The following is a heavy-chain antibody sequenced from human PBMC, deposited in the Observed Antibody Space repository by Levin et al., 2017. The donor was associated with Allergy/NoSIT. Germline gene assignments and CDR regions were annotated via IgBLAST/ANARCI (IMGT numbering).Heavy chain of an antibody. CDR2: IDPSDSYI. Sequence: PGGSLRLSCKGSGYSFATYWITWVRQLPGKGLEWMGRIDPSDSYIYYSPSFQGLVTISADKSISTAYLQWSSLRASDTAIYYCTREKYSGYGYNYYFDPWGQGTLVTVSS. D-gene: IGHD5-12*01. V-gene: IGHV5-10-1*01. CDR3: TREKYSGYGYNYYFDP. J-gene: IGHJ5*02. CDR1: GYSFATYW.